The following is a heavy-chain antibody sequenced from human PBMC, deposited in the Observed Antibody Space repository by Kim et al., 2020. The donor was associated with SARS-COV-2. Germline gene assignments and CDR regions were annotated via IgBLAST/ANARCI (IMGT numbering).Heavy chain of an antibody. Sequence: GGSLRLSCAASGFTFSSYAMSWVRQAPGKGLEWVSAISGSGGSTYYADSVKGRFTISRDNSKNTLYLQMNSLRAEDTAVYYCAKDRSSYGHKYYFDYWGQGTLVTVSS. D-gene: IGHD5-18*01. CDR2: ISGSGGST. CDR1: GFTFSSYA. CDR3: AKDRSSYGHKYYFDY. V-gene: IGHV3-23*01. J-gene: IGHJ4*02.